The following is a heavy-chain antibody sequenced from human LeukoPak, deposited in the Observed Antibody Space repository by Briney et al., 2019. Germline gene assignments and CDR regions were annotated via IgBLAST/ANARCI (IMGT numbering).Heavy chain of an antibody. Sequence: GGSLRLSCAASGFTFSSYWMNWVRQAPGKGLVWVSRIASDGSSTTYADSVKGRFSISRDNAKNTLYLQMNSLRAEDTAVYYCARDYGSSWPFDYWGQGTLVTVSS. V-gene: IGHV3-74*01. CDR3: ARDYGSSWPFDY. D-gene: IGHD6-13*01. CDR2: IASDGSST. CDR1: GFTFSSYW. J-gene: IGHJ4*02.